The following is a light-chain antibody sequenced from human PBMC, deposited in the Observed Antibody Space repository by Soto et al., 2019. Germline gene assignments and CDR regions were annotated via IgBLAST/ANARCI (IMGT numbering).Light chain of an antibody. J-gene: IGKJ1*01. V-gene: IGKV3-20*01. Sequence: EIVLTQSPGTLSLSPGERATLSCRAIQSVSSSYLAWYQQKPGQAPRLLIYGASSRATGIPDRFSGSGSGTDFTLTIRILEPEDFAVYYCQQYGSSPWTFGQGTKVEIK. CDR3: QQYGSSPWT. CDR2: GAS. CDR1: QSVSSSY.